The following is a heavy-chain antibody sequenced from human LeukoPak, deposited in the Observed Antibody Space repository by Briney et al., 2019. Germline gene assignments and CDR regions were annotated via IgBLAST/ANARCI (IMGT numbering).Heavy chain of an antibody. CDR2: INPTSTSI. J-gene: IGHJ5*01. D-gene: IGHD3-10*01. CDR3: VILRRNSDRSYYYYYYDS. CDR1: GLTFSDYS. V-gene: IGHV3-21*01. Sequence: PGGSLRLSCVASGLTFSDYSINWVRRAPGKGLEWVSSINPTSTSIYYADAVRGRLTISRDNAKSSLYLQMDSLRAEDTAVYYCVILRRNSDRSYYYYYYDSWGQGILVTVSS.